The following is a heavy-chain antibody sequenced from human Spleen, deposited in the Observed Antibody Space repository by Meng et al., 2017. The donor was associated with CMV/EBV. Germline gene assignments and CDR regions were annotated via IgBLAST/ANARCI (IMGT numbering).Heavy chain of an antibody. Sequence: ASVKVSCKASGYTFTNYDINWVRQAPGQGHEWMGWISAYNGNTNYAQKLQGRVTMTTDTSTSTAYMELRRLRSDDTAVYYCARDSEGGNSGHYYYYYGMDVWGQGTTVTVSS. D-gene: IGHD4-23*01. V-gene: IGHV1-18*01. CDR2: ISAYNGNT. J-gene: IGHJ6*02. CDR1: GYTFTNYD. CDR3: ARDSEGGNSGHYYYYYGMDV.